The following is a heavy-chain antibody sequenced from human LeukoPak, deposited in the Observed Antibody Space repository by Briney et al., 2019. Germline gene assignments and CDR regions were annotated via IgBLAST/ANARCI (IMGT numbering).Heavy chain of an antibody. Sequence: GGSLRLSCVASGFTFSSYSTNWVRQAPGKGLEWVANIRQDGSEKYYVDSVKGRFTISRDNAKNSLYLQMNSLRAEDTAVYYCARYYYDSRGENDAFDIWGQGSMVTVSS. J-gene: IGHJ3*02. CDR3: ARYYYDSRGENDAFDI. V-gene: IGHV3-7*01. D-gene: IGHD3-22*01. CDR1: GFTFSSYS. CDR2: IRQDGSEK.